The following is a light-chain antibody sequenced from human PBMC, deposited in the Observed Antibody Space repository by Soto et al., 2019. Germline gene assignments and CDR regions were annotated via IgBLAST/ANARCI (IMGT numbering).Light chain of an antibody. V-gene: IGLV3-1*01. J-gene: IGLJ2*01. Sequence: SYELTQPPSVSVSPGQTDSITCSGDKLGDKYACWYQQKPGQSPVLVIYQDSKRPSGIPERFSCSNSGNTATLTISGTQAMDEADYYCQAWDSSTAVFGGGTKLTVL. CDR1: KLGDKY. CDR3: QAWDSSTAV. CDR2: QDS.